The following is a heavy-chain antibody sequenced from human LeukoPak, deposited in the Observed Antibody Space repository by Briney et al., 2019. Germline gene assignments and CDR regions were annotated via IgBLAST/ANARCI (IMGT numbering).Heavy chain of an antibody. V-gene: IGHV3-7*01. CDR2: IKQDGSEK. CDR1: GFTFDSFW. D-gene: IGHD3-22*01. J-gene: IGHJ4*02. CDR3: ARDRRKNFYYDSNGYPDY. Sequence: GGSLRLSCVASGFTFDSFWMNWVRQAPGRGLEWVANIKQDGSEKFYADSVKGRFTISRDNAKNSLYLQMNSLRDEDTAVYYCARDRRKNFYYDSNGYPDYWGQGTLVTVSS.